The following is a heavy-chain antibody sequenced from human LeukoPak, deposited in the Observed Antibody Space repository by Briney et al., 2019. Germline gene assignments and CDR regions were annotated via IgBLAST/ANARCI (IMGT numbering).Heavy chain of an antibody. CDR2: ISWNSGSI. V-gene: IGHV3-9*01. CDR1: GFTFDDYA. CDR3: AKAAYCSGGSCYSAPFDY. Sequence: GRSLRLSCAASGFTFDDYAMHWVRQAPGKGLEWVSGISWNSGSIGYADFVKGRFTISRDNAKNSLYLQMNSLRAEDTALYYCAKAAYCSGGSCYSAPFDYWGQGTLVTVSS. D-gene: IGHD2-15*01. J-gene: IGHJ4*02.